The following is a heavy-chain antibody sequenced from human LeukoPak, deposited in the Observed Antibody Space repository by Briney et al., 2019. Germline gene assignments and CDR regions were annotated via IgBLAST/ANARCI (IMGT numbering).Heavy chain of an antibody. J-gene: IGHJ4*02. CDR3: ARGYSSGWYNFDY. V-gene: IGHV3-7*01. Sequence: PGGSLRLSXAASGFTFSSYWMSWVRQAPGKGLEWVANIKQDGSEKYYVDSVKGRFTISRDNAKNSLYLQMNSLRAEDTAVYYCARGYSSGWYNFDYWGQGTLVTVSS. D-gene: IGHD6-19*01. CDR1: GFTFSSYW. CDR2: IKQDGSEK.